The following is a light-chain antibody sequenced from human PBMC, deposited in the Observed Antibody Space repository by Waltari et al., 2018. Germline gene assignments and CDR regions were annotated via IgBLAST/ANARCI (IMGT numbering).Light chain of an antibody. CDR2: KAS. Sequence: DIQMTQSPSTLSASVGDRVTITCRASQSITSRLAWYQQKPGKAPRLLIYKASSLESGVPSRFSGSGSGTEFTLTISSLQPDDCATYYCLQYNTYWTLGQGTKVEIK. CDR1: QSITSR. CDR3: LQYNTYWT. V-gene: IGKV1-5*03. J-gene: IGKJ1*01.